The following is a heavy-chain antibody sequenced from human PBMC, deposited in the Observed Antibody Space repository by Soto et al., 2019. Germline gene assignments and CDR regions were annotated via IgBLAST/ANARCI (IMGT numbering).Heavy chain of an antibody. Sequence: SETLSLTCTVSGGSISSYYWSWIRQPPGKGLEWIGYIYYSGSTNYNPSLKSRVTISVDTSKNQFSLKLSSVTAADTAVYYCARMGYMVRGVISWFDPWGQGTLVTVSS. CDR1: GGSISSYY. CDR2: IYYSGST. D-gene: IGHD3-10*01. V-gene: IGHV4-59*01. CDR3: ARMGYMVRGVISWFDP. J-gene: IGHJ5*02.